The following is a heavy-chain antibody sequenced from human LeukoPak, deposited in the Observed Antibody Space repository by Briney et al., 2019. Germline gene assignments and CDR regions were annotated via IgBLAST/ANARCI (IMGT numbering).Heavy chain of an antibody. J-gene: IGHJ5*02. CDR1: GGSMSSSSYY. D-gene: IGHD4-17*01. CDR3: ARNKGYDYGDYGWFDP. V-gene: IGHV4-39*07. Sequence: SETLSLTCTVSGGSMSSSSYYWGWIRQPPGKGLEWIGSIYYSGSTYYNPSLKSRVTISVDTSKNQFSLKLSSVTAADTAVYYCARNKGYDYGDYGWFDPWGQGTLVTVSS. CDR2: IYYSGST.